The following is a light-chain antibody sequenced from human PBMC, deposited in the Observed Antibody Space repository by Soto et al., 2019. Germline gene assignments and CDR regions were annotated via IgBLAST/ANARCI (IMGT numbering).Light chain of an antibody. Sequence: QSVLAQSPSVSGAPGQRVTIPCTGSISNIGAGHDVHWYQQLPGAAPKLLIYGNRNRPSEVPERFSGSKSGTSASLAITGLQGEDEADYYCQSFDTRLSGYVFGIGTKVTVL. CDR2: GNR. V-gene: IGLV1-40*01. CDR1: ISNIGAGHD. CDR3: QSFDTRLSGYV. J-gene: IGLJ1*01.